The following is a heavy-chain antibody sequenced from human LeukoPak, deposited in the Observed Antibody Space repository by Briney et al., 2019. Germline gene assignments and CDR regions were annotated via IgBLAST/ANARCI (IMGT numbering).Heavy chain of an antibody. D-gene: IGHD2-2*01. CDR3: AKPPGIVVVPAANDY. CDR2: ISGSGGST. Sequence: PGGSLRLSCAASGFTFSSYAMSWVRQAPGKGLEWVSAISGSGGSTYYADSVKGRFTISRDNSKNTLYLQMNSLRAEDTAVYYCAKPPGIVVVPAANDYWGQGTLVTVSS. CDR1: GFTFSSYA. V-gene: IGHV3-23*01. J-gene: IGHJ4*02.